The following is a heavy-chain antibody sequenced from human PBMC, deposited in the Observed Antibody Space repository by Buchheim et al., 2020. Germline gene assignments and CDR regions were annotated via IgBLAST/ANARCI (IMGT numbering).Heavy chain of an antibody. D-gene: IGHD2-2*01. CDR2: ISYDGSNK. V-gene: IGHV3-30*18. CDR3: AKGRGYCSSTSCYEYHYGMDV. CDR1: GFTFSSYG. J-gene: IGHJ6*02. Sequence: QVQLVESGGGVVQPGRSLRLSCAASGFTFSSYGMHWVRQAPGKGLEWVAVISYDGSNKYYADSGKGRFTISRDNSKNTLYLQMNSLRAEDTAVYYCAKGRGYCSSTSCYEYHYGMDVWGQGTT.